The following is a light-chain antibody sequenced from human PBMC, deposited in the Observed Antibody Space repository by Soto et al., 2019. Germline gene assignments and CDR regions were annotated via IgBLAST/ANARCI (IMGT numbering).Light chain of an antibody. CDR1: QSVSSTY. V-gene: IGKV3-20*01. J-gene: IGKJ1*01. CDR2: AAS. Sequence: EIVLTQSPDTLSLFPGERATLSCRASQSVSSTYLAWYQQNRGQAPRPLISAASSRATGIPDRFSGSGSGTDFTLTISRLEPEDFAVYYCQQYGSSRWTFGQGTKV. CDR3: QQYGSSRWT.